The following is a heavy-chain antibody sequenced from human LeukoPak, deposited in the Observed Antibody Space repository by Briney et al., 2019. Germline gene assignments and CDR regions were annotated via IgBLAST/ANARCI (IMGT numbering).Heavy chain of an antibody. CDR1: GDSINYYY. V-gene: IGHV4-59*01. CDR3: ARKGGHFNY. Sequence: SETLSLTCTVSGDSINYYYWSWIRQSPGKGLEWIGYVYYNGSAKYNPSLKSRVTISVDMSKNQFSLKVSSVTAADTAIYYCARKGGHFNYWGQGTLVTVSS. CDR2: VYYNGSA. J-gene: IGHJ4*02. D-gene: IGHD2-15*01.